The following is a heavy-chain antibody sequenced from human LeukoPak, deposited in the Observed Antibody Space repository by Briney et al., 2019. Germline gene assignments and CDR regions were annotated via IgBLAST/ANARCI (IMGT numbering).Heavy chain of an antibody. Sequence: SETLSLTCTVSGGSIRSSYYYWSWIRQHPGKGLEWIGYIYYSGSTYYNPSLKSRVTISVDTSKNQFSLKLSSVTAADTAVYYCARGGLTVAPRGGMDVWGQGTTVTVSS. V-gene: IGHV4-31*03. CDR2: IYYSGST. CDR3: ARGGLTVAPRGGMDV. D-gene: IGHD4-23*01. CDR1: GGSIRSSYYY. J-gene: IGHJ6*02.